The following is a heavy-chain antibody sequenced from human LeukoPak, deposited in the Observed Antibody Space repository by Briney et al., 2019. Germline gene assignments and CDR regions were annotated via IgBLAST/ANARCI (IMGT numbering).Heavy chain of an antibody. Sequence: PGGSLRLSRAAAALCFISDAMGWVRQAPGKGLEWVSAISDSGGSTYYADSVKGRFTISRDNSKNVLYLQMNSLRAEDTPVYFCAKRYYYYSSSYCFDYWGQGTLVTVSS. CDR2: ISDSGGST. CDR3: AKRYYYYSSSYCFDY. CDR1: ALCFISDA. V-gene: IGHV3-23*01. J-gene: IGHJ4*02. D-gene: IGHD3-22*01.